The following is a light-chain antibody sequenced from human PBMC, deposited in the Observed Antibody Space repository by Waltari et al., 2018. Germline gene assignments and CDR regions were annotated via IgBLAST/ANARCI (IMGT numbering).Light chain of an antibody. Sequence: DIQMTQSPSTLSASVGDRVTVTCRATKNIGNWLAWYQQKLGKAPKLLINKASSLESGVPSRFSGSGSGTEFTLTISSLQPDDFATYFCQQYNSYPMAFGQGTRLEIK. CDR2: KAS. J-gene: IGKJ5*01. V-gene: IGKV1-5*03. CDR3: QQYNSYPMA. CDR1: KNIGNW.